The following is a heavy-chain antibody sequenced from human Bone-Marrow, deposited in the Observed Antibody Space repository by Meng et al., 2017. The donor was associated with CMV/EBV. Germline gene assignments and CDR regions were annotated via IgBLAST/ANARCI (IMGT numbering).Heavy chain of an antibody. Sequence: ASVKVSCKASGGTFRSCAINWVRQAPGQGLEWIGWSSVYNGNTHYAQKLQDRVTLTTDTSTRTAFMELRSLGSDDTAMYYCARDSPRVEVPGGPDYWAHGTLVTVPS. D-gene: IGHD2-2*01. V-gene: IGHV1-18*04. J-gene: IGHJ4*01. CDR1: GGTFRSCA. CDR3: ARDSPRVEVPGGPDY. CDR2: SSVYNGNT.